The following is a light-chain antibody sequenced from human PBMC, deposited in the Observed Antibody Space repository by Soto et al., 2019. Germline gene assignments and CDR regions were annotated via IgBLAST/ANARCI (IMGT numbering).Light chain of an antibody. CDR2: VEGSGRY. V-gene: IGLV4-60*02. CDR1: SGHNNYI. CDR3: ETWDRPLVV. Sequence: QPVLTQSSSASASLGSSVKLTCTLSSGHNNYIIAWHQQQPGKAPRYLMKVEGSGRYHKETGVPDRFSGSSSGADRYLTISNLQFEDEADYYCETWDRPLVVFGGGTKLTVL. J-gene: IGLJ3*02.